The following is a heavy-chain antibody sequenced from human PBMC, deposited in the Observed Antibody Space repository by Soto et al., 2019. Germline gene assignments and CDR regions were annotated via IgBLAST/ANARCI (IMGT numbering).Heavy chain of an antibody. D-gene: IGHD6-19*01. J-gene: IGHJ4*02. Sequence: SETLSLTCSVSGGSISGSYRSWIRQSPGKGLEWLGYVCYTGSTNYSPSLRRRVSISVDTSKNEFSLRLSSVTAADTAVYFCARSVAVPGAHIDYWGQGTQVTVSS. CDR2: VCYTGST. CDR3: ARSVAVPGAHIDY. V-gene: IGHV4-59*01. CDR1: GGSISGSY.